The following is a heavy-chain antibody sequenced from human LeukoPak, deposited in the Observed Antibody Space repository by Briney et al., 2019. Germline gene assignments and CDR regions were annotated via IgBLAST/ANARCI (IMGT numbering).Heavy chain of an antibody. CDR1: GFTFSSYS. D-gene: IGHD6-13*01. J-gene: IGHJ5*02. CDR2: ISSSSTYI. Sequence: KPGGSLRLSCAASGFTFSSYSMNWVRQAPGKGLEWVSSISSSSTYIYYADSVKGRFTISRDNAKNSLYLQMNSLRAEDTAVYYCVPLGAKNSNWYWFDPWGQGTLVTVSS. CDR3: VPLGAKNSNWYWFDP. V-gene: IGHV3-21*01.